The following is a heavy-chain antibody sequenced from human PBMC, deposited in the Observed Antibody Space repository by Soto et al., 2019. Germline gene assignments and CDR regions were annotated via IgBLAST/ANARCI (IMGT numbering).Heavy chain of an antibody. Sequence: PSETLSLTCTVSGGSISSCYWSWIRQPPGKGLEWIGYIYYSGSTNYNPSLKSRVTISVDTSKNQFSLKLSSVTAADTAVYYCASYYYDSSGYLSFDYWGQGTLVTVSS. D-gene: IGHD3-22*01. J-gene: IGHJ4*02. CDR2: IYYSGST. V-gene: IGHV4-59*01. CDR3: ASYYYDSSGYLSFDY. CDR1: GGSISSCY.